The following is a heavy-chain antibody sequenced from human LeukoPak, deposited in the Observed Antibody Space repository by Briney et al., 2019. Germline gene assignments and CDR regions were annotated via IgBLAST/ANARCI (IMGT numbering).Heavy chain of an antibody. J-gene: IGHJ4*02. D-gene: IGHD6-13*01. CDR1: GYTFTGYH. V-gene: IGHV1-2*06. CDR3: AREQGSLTRSWYAGY. Sequence: ASVKVSCKASGYTFTGYHIHWVRQAPGQGLEWMGRINPYSGDTNFAQKFQGRVTMTRDTSITTAYMDLSHLTPDDTAVYSCAREQGSLTRSWYAGYWRQGTQVTVSS. CDR2: INPYSGDT.